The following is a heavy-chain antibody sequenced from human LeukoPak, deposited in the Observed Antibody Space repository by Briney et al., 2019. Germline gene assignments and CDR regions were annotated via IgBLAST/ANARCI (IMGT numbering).Heavy chain of an antibody. Sequence: SVKVSCKASGGTFSSYAISWVRQAPGQGLEWMGRIIPILGIANYAQKFQGRVTITADKSTSTAYMELSSLRSEDTAVYYCARDPRGAVTAGTYYWGQGTLVTVSS. J-gene: IGHJ4*02. CDR1: GGTFSSYA. CDR2: IIPILGIA. D-gene: IGHD2-21*02. CDR3: ARDPRGAVTAGTYY. V-gene: IGHV1-69*04.